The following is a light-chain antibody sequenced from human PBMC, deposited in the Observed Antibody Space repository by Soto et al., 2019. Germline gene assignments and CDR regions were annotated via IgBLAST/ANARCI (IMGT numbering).Light chain of an antibody. Sequence: DIQMTQSPSTLSASVGDSVTLTCRASQSVRDWVAWYQQQAGRAPRLLIYKASSLQSGVPSRFSGSGFGTEFTLTISSLQPDDFASYYCQQYYSYSPLTFGGGTKVDIK. J-gene: IGKJ4*01. CDR2: KAS. CDR3: QQYYSYSPLT. V-gene: IGKV1-5*03. CDR1: QSVRDW.